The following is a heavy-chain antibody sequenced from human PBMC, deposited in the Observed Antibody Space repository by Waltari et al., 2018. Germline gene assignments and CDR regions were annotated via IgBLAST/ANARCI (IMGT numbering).Heavy chain of an antibody. CDR1: GGSFSGYF. V-gene: IGHV4-34*01. Sequence: QVQLQQWGAGLLKPSETLSLTCAVYGGSFSGYFWGWVRQPPGKGRGWIGEISHSGTTNDTPSPKSRGTISLDTSKNQFSLRLSSVTAADTALYYCARQEIIVEVTGDGFDIWGQGTMVTVSS. D-gene: IGHD2-21*02. J-gene: IGHJ3*02. CDR3: ARQEIIVEVTGDGFDI. CDR2: ISHSGTT.